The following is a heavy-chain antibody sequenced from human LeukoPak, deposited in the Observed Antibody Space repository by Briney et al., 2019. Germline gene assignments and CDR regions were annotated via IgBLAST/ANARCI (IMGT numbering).Heavy chain of an antibody. V-gene: IGHV4-34*01. CDR1: GGSFSGYY. D-gene: IGHD3-16*02. Sequence: SETLSLTCAVYGGSFSGYYWSWIRHPPGKGLEWIGEINHSGSTNYNPSLKSRVTISVDTSKNQFSLKLSSVTAADTAVYYCARGHSYYDYVWGSYPFDYWGQGTLVTVSS. CDR2: INHSGST. CDR3: ARGHSYYDYVWGSYPFDY. J-gene: IGHJ4*02.